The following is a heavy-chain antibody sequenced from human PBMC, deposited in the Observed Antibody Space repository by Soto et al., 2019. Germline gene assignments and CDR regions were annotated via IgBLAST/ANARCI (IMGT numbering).Heavy chain of an antibody. D-gene: IGHD3-10*01. Sequence: QVQLQESGPGLVKPSQTLSLTCTVSGDSITSGGYYWTWIRQHPGKGLEWIGYIYYSGVTYYNPSLKSRVTLSVDTSTNQFSLKLSSVTAADTAMYYCARDLRGRGSGRFDPWGPGTLVTVSS. J-gene: IGHJ5*02. V-gene: IGHV4-31*03. CDR1: GDSITSGGYY. CDR2: IYYSGVT. CDR3: ARDLRGRGSGRFDP.